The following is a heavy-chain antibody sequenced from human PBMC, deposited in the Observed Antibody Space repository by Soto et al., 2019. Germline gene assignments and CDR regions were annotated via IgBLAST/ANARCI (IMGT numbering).Heavy chain of an antibody. CDR3: ARGGVVAASWCDP. CDR1: GYSFTNYC. CDR2: IYPGDSDS. V-gene: IGHV5-51*01. J-gene: IGHJ5*02. D-gene: IGHD2-15*01. Sequence: GESLKISCKASGYSFTNYCIGWVRPMPGKGLEWMGIIYPGDSDSRYSQSYHGKATISADKSISTAYLQWSSLKASDAAMYYCARGGVVAASWCDPWGQGTLVTVS.